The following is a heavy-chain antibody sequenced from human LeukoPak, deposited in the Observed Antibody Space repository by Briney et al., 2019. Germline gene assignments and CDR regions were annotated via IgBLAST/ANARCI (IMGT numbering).Heavy chain of an antibody. CDR2: IRSKANSYAT. V-gene: IGHV3-73*01. CDR3: TRHGSYYYDSSGKYYYYMDV. J-gene: IGHJ6*03. CDR1: GFTFSGSA. D-gene: IGHD3-22*01. Sequence: PGGSLRLSCAASGFTFSGSAMHWVRQASGKGLEWVGRIRSKANSYATAYAASVKGRFTISRDDSKNTAYLQMNSLKTEDTAVYYCTRHGSYYYDSSGKYYYYMDVWGKGTTVTVSS.